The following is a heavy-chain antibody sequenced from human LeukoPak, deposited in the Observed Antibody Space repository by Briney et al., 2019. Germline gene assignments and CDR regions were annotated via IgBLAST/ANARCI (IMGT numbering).Heavy chain of an antibody. J-gene: IGHJ4*02. CDR3: ARHLSQGDGNKRGFDF. CDR1: GGSISSRPFD. CDR2: ISSSGST. V-gene: IGHV4-39*01. Sequence: SETLSLTCTVSGGSISSRPFDWGWIRPPPGKGLEYIGIISSSGSTYYTPSLQSRVTISVDASKNQFSLNLGSVTAAETAVYYCARHLSQGDGNKRGFDFWGQGTLVTVSS. D-gene: IGHD5-24*01.